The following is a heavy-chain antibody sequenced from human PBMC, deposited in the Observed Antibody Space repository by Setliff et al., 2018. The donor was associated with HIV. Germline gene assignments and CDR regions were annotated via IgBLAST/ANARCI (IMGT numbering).Heavy chain of an antibody. CDR2: ISGSSNTI. CDR1: GISFNDYY. D-gene: IGHD3-22*01. V-gene: IGHV3-11*01. J-gene: IGHJ4*02. Sequence: GGSLSLSCAASGISFNDYYMYWIRQAQGRGLEWVSCISGSSNTIHYAYSVKGRFTISRGNAKKSLYLEMNNLKVEDTALYYCTRQLTPYYYDSPDYWGQGTRVTVPQ. CDR3: TRQLTPYYYDSPDY.